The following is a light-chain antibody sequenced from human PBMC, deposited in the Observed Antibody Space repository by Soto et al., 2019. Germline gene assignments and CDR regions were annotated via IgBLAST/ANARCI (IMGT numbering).Light chain of an antibody. CDR3: QQYNNWPPA. V-gene: IGKV3-15*01. CDR2: GAS. CDR1: QSVSSS. J-gene: IGKJ1*01. Sequence: ETVMTQSPATLSVSPGERGTLSCRASQSVSSSLAWYQQKPGQAPRLLIYGASTRATGVPARFSSSGSGTEFTLTISSLQSEDFAVYHCQQYNNWPPAFGQGTKVEIK.